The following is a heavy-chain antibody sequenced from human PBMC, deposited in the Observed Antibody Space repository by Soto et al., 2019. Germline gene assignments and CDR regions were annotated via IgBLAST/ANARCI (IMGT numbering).Heavy chain of an antibody. V-gene: IGHV4-4*02. CDR2: IYHSGST. CDR1: GGSIISSNW. J-gene: IGHJ5*02. Sequence: SETLSLTCAVSGGSIISSNWWNWVRQPPGKGLEWIGEIYHSGSTYYKPSLKSRVAMSVDTSKNQFSLKLTSATAADTAVYYCAKEGTTSPYNWFDPWGQGTLVTVSS. CDR3: AKEGTTSPYNWFDP. D-gene: IGHD2-2*01.